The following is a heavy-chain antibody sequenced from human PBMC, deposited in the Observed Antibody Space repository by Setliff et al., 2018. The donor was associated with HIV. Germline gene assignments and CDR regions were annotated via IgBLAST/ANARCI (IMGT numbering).Heavy chain of an antibody. V-gene: IGHV4-39*01. CDR1: GGSLSSSGYY. J-gene: IGHJ2*01. D-gene: IGHD1-26*01. Sequence: SETLSLTCTVSGGSLSSSGYYWGWIRQPPGKGLEWIGTIYYSGSTYYNPSLMSRVTISVDTSKNQLSLKLSSVTAADTAVYYCARGPTPGIWYSGTFRYWYFDVWGRGALVTVSS. CDR2: IYYSGST. CDR3: ARGPTPGIWYSGTFRYWYFDV.